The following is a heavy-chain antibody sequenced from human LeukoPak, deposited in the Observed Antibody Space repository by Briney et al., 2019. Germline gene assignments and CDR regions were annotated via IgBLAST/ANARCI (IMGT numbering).Heavy chain of an antibody. J-gene: IGHJ4*02. D-gene: IGHD3-22*01. V-gene: IGHV3-21*01. CDR2: ISSNSSYI. Sequence: GGSLRLSCAASGFTFSSYCMNWVRQAPGRGLEWVSSISSNSSYIYYADSVKGRFTISRDNAKNSLYLQMNSLRAEDTAVYYCAREARRNCYDSSGPIDYWGQGTLVTVSS. CDR3: AREARRNCYDSSGPIDY. CDR1: GFTFSSYC.